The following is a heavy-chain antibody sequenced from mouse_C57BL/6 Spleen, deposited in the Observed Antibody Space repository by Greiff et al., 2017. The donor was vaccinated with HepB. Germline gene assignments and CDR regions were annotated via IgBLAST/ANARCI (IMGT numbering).Heavy chain of an antibody. CDR1: GYTFTSYG. CDR2: IYPRSGNT. D-gene: IGHD1-1*01. J-gene: IGHJ4*01. V-gene: IGHV1-81*01. CDR3: ARISSITTVPYYYAMDY. Sequence: QVQLQQSGAELARPGASVKLSCKASGYTFTSYGISWVKQRTGQGLEWIGEIYPRSGNTYYNEKFKGKATLTADKSSSTAYMELRSLTSEDSAVYFCARISSITTVPYYYAMDYWGQGTSVTVSS.